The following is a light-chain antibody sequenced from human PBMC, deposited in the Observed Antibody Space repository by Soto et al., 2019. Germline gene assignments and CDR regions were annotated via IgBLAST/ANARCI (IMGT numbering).Light chain of an antibody. Sequence: QSVLTQPPSVSAAPGQKITICCSGSSSNIGNNYVSWYQQLPGTAPKLLIYDNNKRPSGIPDRFSGSKSGTSATLGITGLQTGDEADYYCGTWDSSLSVMVIGGGTKVTVL. J-gene: IGLJ2*01. V-gene: IGLV1-51*01. CDR1: SSNIGNNY. CDR2: DNN. CDR3: GTWDSSLSVMV.